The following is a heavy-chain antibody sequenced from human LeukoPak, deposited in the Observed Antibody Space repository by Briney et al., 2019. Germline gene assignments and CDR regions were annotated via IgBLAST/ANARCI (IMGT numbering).Heavy chain of an antibody. J-gene: IGHJ6*03. V-gene: IGHV3-7*01. CDR2: IKQDGSEK. Sequence: TGGSLRLSCAASGFTFSIYWMSWVRQAPGKGLEWVANIKQDGSEKYYVDSVKGRFTISRDKAKNSLYLQMNSLRAEDTAVYYCARDRTTVTTDYYYMDVWGKGTTVTVSS. CDR1: GFTFSIYW. CDR3: ARDRTTVTTDYYYMDV. D-gene: IGHD4-17*01.